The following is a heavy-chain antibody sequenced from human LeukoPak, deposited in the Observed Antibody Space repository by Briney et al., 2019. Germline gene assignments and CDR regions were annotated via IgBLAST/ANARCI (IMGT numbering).Heavy chain of an antibody. CDR1: GGSISSTSYY. D-gene: IGHD5-24*01. Sequence: PSETLSLTCTVSGGSISSTSYYWGWIRQPPGKGLEWIGSIYYRGSTYYNPSLMSRVTISLDTSKNQFSLTLRSVTAADTAVYYCARHGDGYNPFDYWGRESWSPSPQ. V-gene: IGHV4-39*01. CDR2: IYYRGST. J-gene: IGHJ4*02. CDR3: ARHGDGYNPFDY.